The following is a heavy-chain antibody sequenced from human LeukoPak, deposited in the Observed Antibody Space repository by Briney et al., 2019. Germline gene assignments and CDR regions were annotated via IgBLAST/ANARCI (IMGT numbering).Heavy chain of an antibody. CDR3: ASLRWFFDH. V-gene: IGHV3-7*01. CDR1: GFTFSMYW. Sequence: PGGSLRLSCAASGFTFSMYWMSWVRQAPGKGLEWVASMKQDGSVEYYVDSVKGRFTISRDNAKNSVYLQMNSLRAEDTAVYYCASLRWFFDHWGQGTLVTVSS. J-gene: IGHJ4*02. CDR2: MKQDGSVE. D-gene: IGHD4-23*01.